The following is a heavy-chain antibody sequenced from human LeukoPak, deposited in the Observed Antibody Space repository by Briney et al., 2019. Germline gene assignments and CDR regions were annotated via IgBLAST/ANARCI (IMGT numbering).Heavy chain of an antibody. Sequence: PGGSLRLSCAASGFTFSTYAMSWVRQAPVKGLDWVSTVSTSVRSTYYADSVKGRFTISRDNSKNTLSLQMNSLRAEDAAVYYCAKGLNGYGSGSYSHLDAFDIWGQGTLVTVSS. CDR3: AKGLNGYGSGSYSHLDAFDI. D-gene: IGHD3-10*01. CDR2: VSTSVRST. V-gene: IGHV3-23*01. J-gene: IGHJ3*02. CDR1: GFTFSTYA.